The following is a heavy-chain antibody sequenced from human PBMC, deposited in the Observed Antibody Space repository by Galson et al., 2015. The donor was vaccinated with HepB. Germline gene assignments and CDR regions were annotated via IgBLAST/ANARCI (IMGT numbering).Heavy chain of an antibody. Sequence: SVKVSCKASGGTLSTYAISWVRQAPGQGLEWMGGIIPAFNSTKYAQKFQGRVTITADKSTGTAYLELSSLRSDDTAVYYCARDYGSGSYMDVWGQGTTVTVSS. D-gene: IGHD3-10*01. J-gene: IGHJ6*02. CDR1: GGTLSTYA. CDR3: ARDYGSGSYMDV. CDR2: IIPAFNST. V-gene: IGHV1-69*06.